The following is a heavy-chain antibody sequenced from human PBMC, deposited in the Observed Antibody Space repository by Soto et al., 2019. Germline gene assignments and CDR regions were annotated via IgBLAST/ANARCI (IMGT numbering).Heavy chain of an antibody. CDR3: VHAYIVNTLQY. CDR1: VFSLSSLGLG. Sequence: QITLKESGPTLVKPTQTLTLTCTVSVFSLSSLGLGVGWIRQHPGKALEWLALIYWDDNKHYSPSLKSRLSITKDTSKHQVVLTTTNMDPVDTGTYYCVHAYIVNTLQYWGQGALVTVSS. V-gene: IGHV2-5*02. CDR2: IYWDDNK. J-gene: IGHJ4*02. D-gene: IGHD5-12*01.